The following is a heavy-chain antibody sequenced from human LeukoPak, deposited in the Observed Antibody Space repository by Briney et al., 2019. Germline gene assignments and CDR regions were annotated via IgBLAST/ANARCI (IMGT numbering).Heavy chain of an antibody. V-gene: IGHV3-73*01. CDR3: TRPLISDYGDYVNY. D-gene: IGHD4-17*01. Sequence: GGALRLSCAASGFTFSGSAMQWVRQASGKGLEWVGRIRSKANSYATAYAASVKGRFTISRDDSKNTAYLQMNSLKTEDTAVYYCTRPLISDYGDYVNYWGQGTLVTVS. J-gene: IGHJ4*02. CDR1: GFTFSGSA. CDR2: IRSKANSYAT.